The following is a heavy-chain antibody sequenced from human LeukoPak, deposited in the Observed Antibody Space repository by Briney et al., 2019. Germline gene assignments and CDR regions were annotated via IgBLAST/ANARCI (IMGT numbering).Heavy chain of an antibody. D-gene: IGHD5-18*01. CDR2: IHDVGAT. Sequence: SETLSLTCTVSGGPITNSYWSWIRQSPGKGLEWIGYIHDVGATNHNPSLKSRVTLSIDTSANQFSLTLRSVTTADTAVYYCAKPTAWQYTHGYFDYWGQGALVTVSS. J-gene: IGHJ4*02. CDR1: GGPITNSY. V-gene: IGHV4-59*01. CDR3: AKPTAWQYTHGYFDY.